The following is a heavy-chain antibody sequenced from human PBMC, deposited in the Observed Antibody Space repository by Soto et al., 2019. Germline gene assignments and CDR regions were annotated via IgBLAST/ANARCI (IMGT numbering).Heavy chain of an antibody. CDR2: IYGGGTT. Sequence: EVQLVESGGGLIQPGGSLRLSCAASGFAVSSKYMTWVRQAPGKGLEWVSVIYGGGTTYYADSVKGRFTISSDTTKNTLYLQMNNLRAEDTAVYYCVQTAGWPGLDFWGQGTLVTVSS. V-gene: IGHV3-53*01. CDR1: GFAVSSKY. J-gene: IGHJ4*02. D-gene: IGHD6-19*01. CDR3: VQTAGWPGLDF.